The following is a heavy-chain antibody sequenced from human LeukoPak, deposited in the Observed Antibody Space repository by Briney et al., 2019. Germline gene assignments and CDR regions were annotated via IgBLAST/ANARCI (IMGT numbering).Heavy chain of an antibody. CDR3: AIALPPSISTPWK. V-gene: IGHV3-74*01. Sequence: GGSLRLSCAASGFTFSSYWIHWVRQAPGKGLVWVSHISSDGSSTSYADSVTGRFTISRDNAKNTLYIQMNSLRAEDTAVYYCAIALPPSISTPWKWGQGTPVTVSS. CDR2: ISSDGSST. D-gene: IGHD2-2*01. CDR1: GFTFSSYW. J-gene: IGHJ4*02.